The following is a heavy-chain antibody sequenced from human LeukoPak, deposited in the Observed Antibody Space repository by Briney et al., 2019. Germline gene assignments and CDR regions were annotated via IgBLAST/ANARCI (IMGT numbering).Heavy chain of an antibody. Sequence: GGSLRLSCAASGFTFSSYAMSWVREAPARGLEWVSSLRGNGDTFYADSVRGRFTLSRDESRNTVYLQLNNLRVEDTAVYYCAKARWVSNADAVLWGQGPMVTVSS. J-gene: IGHJ4*02. CDR3: AKARWVSNADAVL. V-gene: IGHV3-23*01. CDR2: LRGNGDT. CDR1: GFTFSSYA. D-gene: IGHD1-1*01.